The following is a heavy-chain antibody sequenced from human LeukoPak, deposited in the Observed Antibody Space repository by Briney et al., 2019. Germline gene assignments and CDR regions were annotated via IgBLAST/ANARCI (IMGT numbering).Heavy chain of an antibody. CDR2: INPNSGGT. J-gene: IGHJ4*02. CDR1: GYTFTGCY. CDR3: ATYYYDSSGYRDYFDY. Sequence: ASVKVSCKASGYTFTGCYMHWVRQAPGQGLEWMGWINPNSGGTNYAQKFQGRVTMTRDTSISTAYMELSRLRSDDTAVYYCATYYYDSSGYRDYFDYWGQGTLVTVSS. V-gene: IGHV1-2*02. D-gene: IGHD3-22*01.